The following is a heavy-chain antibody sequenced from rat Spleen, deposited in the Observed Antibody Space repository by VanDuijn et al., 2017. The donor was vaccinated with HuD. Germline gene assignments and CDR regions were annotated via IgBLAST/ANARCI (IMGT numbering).Heavy chain of an antibody. D-gene: IGHD1-2*01. Sequence: EVQLVESGGGLVQPGGSLKLSCVASGITFTNYWMTWIRQAPGKGLEWIASITNTGDSTYYPDSVKGRFTISRNNAKSILYLQMSSLRSEDTATYYCTTRPYYSSLNWFPYWGQGTLVTVSS. CDR2: ITNTGDST. J-gene: IGHJ3*01. CDR3: TTRPYYSSLNWFPY. V-gene: IGHV5-31*01. CDR1: GITFTNYW.